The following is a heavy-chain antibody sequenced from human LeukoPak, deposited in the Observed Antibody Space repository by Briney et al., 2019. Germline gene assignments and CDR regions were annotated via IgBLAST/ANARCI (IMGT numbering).Heavy chain of an antibody. CDR2: INHSGST. CDR3: ARAILGYYMDV. V-gene: IGHV4-34*01. D-gene: IGHD2-15*01. Sequence: SETLSLTCAVYGGSFSGYYWSWIRQPPGKGLEWIGEINHSGSTNYNPSLKSRVTISVDTSKNQFSLKLSSVTAADTAVYYCARAILGYYMDVWGKGTTVTISS. J-gene: IGHJ6*03. CDR1: GGSFSGYY.